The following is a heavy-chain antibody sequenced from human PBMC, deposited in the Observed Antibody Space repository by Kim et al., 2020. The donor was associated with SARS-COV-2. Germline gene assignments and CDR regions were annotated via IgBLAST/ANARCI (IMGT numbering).Heavy chain of an antibody. CDR3: LGGFYFDY. Sequence: GKGNKIYSQKFQGRVTFTTDTSANTAYMELSFLRSEDSAVYYCLGGFYFDYWGQGTLVTVSS. J-gene: IGHJ4*02. V-gene: IGHV1-3*01. D-gene: IGHD3-16*01. CDR2: GKGNK.